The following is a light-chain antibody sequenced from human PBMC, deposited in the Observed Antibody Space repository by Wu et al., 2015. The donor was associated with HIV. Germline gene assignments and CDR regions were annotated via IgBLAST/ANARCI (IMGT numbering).Light chain of an antibody. Sequence: EIMLTQSPGTLSLSPGERATLSCRASQSVSSSYLAWYQQKPGQAPRFLIYGASSRATGIPDRFSGSGSGTDFTLTITRLEPEDFAVYYCQQYGSSPVSFGQGTKLEIK. CDR2: GAS. J-gene: IGKJ2*03. CDR1: QSVSSSY. CDR3: QQYGSSPVS. V-gene: IGKV3-20*01.